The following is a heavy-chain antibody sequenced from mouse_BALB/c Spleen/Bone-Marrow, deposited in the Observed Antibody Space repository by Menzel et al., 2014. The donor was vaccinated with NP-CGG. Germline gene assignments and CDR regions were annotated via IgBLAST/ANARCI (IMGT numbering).Heavy chain of an antibody. Sequence: QVQLQQPGPGLVAPSQSLSITCTISGFSLTSYGVHWARQPPGKGLEWLTVIWNDGSTTYNSALKSRLTISKDNSKSQVFLKMNSLQTDDTGMYYCAKHGGGYFDYWGQGTSLIVSS. CDR2: IWNDGST. J-gene: IGHJ2*02. CDR1: GFSLTSYG. CDR3: AKHGGGYFDY. V-gene: IGHV2-6-1*01.